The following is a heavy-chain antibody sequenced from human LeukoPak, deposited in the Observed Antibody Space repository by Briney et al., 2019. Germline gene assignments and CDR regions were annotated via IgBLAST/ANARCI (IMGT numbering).Heavy chain of an antibody. CDR2: VYNSGST. J-gene: IGHJ4*02. D-gene: IGHD2-2*01. CDR1: GGSVSSSSSY. V-gene: IGHV4-61*01. Sequence: PSETLSLTCTVSGGSVSSSSSYWSWIRQPPGKGLQWIGNVYNSGSTNYNPSLKTRVTMSVDTSKDQFSLKLSSVTAADTAVYYCAGAGRYQLLYYFDSWGQGTLVTVSS. CDR3: AGAGRYQLLYYFDS.